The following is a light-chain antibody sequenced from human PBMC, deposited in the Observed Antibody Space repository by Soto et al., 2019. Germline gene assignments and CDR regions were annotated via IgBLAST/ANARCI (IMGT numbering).Light chain of an antibody. J-gene: IGKJ5*01. CDR1: QSVSSSY. V-gene: IGKV3-20*01. CDR3: QPYVSSIP. Sequence: EIGVAKSTGTLSLSTGERATLSCRASQSVSSSYLAWYQQKPGQAPRLLIYGASSRATGIPDRFSGSGSGTDFTLTISRLEPEDFAVYSCQPYVSSIPFDQGARLAIK. CDR2: GAS.